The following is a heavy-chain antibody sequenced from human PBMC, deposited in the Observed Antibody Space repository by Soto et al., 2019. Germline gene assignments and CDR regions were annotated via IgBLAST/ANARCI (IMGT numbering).Heavy chain of an antibody. CDR2: IYPGDSDT. D-gene: IGHD4-17*01. J-gene: IGHJ3*01. CDR1: GYSFTSYW. CDR3: ARDCAYGDFSDYAYAS. V-gene: IGHV5-51*01. Sequence: GESLKISCKGSGYSFTSYWIGWVRQMPGKGLEWMGIIYPGDSDTRYSPSFQGQVTISADKSISTAYLQWSSLKASDTAMYYCARDCAYGDFSDYAYASCGQGAMVIVS.